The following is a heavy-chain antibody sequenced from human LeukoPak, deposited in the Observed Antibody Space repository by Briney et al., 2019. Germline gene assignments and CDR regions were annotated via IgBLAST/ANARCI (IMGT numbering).Heavy chain of an antibody. CDR3: ARAVSVGVPAAILDY. V-gene: IGHV4-34*01. CDR2: INHSGST. Sequence: SETLSLTCAVYGGSFSGYYWSWIRQPPGKGLEWIGEINHSGSTNYNPSLKRRVTISVDTSKNQFSLKLSSVTAADTAVYYCARAVSVGVPAAILDYWGQGTLVTVSS. J-gene: IGHJ4*02. CDR1: GGSFSGYY. D-gene: IGHD2-2*02.